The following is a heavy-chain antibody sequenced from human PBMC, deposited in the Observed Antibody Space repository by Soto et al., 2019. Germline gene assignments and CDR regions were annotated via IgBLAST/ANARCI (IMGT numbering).Heavy chain of an antibody. D-gene: IGHD2-15*01. J-gene: IGHJ6*03. Sequence: GGSLRLSCAASGFTVSSNYMSWVRQAPGKGLEWVSVIYSGGSTYYADSVKGRFTISRHNSKNTLYLQMNSLRAEDTAVYYCARSPFRMSNYYYYYMDVWGKGTTVTVSS. CDR2: IYSGGST. CDR3: ARSPFRMSNYYYYYMDV. CDR1: GFTVSSNY. V-gene: IGHV3-53*04.